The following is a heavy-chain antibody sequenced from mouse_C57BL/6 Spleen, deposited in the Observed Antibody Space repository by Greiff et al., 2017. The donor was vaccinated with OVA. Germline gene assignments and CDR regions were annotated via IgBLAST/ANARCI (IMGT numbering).Heavy chain of an antibody. CDR3: ARDTTKTDWYFDV. V-gene: IGHV1-69*01. Sequence: QVQLQQPGAELVMPGASVKLSCKASGYTFTSYWMHWVKQRPGQGLEWIGEIDPSDSYTNYNQKFKGKSTLTVDKSSSTAYMQLSSLTSEDSAVYYCARDTTKTDWYFDVWSTGTTVTVSS. D-gene: IGHD1-1*01. CDR2: IDPSDSYT. CDR1: GYTFTSYW. J-gene: IGHJ1*03.